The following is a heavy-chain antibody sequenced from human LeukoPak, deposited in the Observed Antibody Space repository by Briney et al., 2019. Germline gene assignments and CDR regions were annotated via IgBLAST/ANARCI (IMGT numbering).Heavy chain of an antibody. V-gene: IGHV3-30-3*01. J-gene: IGHJ4*02. CDR3: ARDLREYQLLQCDY. CDR2: ISYDGSNK. CDR1: GFTFSSHA. D-gene: IGHD2-2*01. Sequence: PGGSPRLSCAASGFTFSSHAMHWVRQTPGKGLEWLAVISYDGSNKYYADSVKGRFTISRDNAKNTLYLQMNSLRPEDTAVYYCARDLREYQLLQCDYWGQGTLVTVSS.